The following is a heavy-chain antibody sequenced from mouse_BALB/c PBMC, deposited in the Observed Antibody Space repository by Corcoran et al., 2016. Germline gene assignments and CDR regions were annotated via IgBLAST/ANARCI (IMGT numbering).Heavy chain of an antibody. CDR1: GFNIKDTY. CDR3: ANWDWYFDV. D-gene: IGHD4-1*01. J-gene: IGHJ1*01. CDR2: IDPANGNT. Sequence: EVQLQQSGAELVKPGASVKLSCTASGFNIKDTYMHWVKRRPEQGLEWIGRIDPANGNTKYDPKFQGKATITADTSSNTAYLQLSSLTSEDTAVDYCANWDWYFDVWGAGTTVTVSS. V-gene: IGHV14-3*02.